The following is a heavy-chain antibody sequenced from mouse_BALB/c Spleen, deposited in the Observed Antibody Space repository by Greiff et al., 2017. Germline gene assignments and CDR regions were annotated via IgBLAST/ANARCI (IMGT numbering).Heavy chain of an antibody. CDR3: ASYGMGYYAMDY. V-gene: IGHV14-3*02. CDR1: GFNIKDTY. J-gene: IGHJ4*01. CDR2: IDPANGNT. D-gene: IGHD2-1*01. Sequence: EVQLQESGAELVKPGASVKLSCTASGFNIKDTYMHWVKQRPEQGLEWIGRIDPANGNTKYDPKFQGKATITADTSSNTAYLQLSSLTSEDTAVYYCASYGMGYYAMDYWGQGTSVTVSS.